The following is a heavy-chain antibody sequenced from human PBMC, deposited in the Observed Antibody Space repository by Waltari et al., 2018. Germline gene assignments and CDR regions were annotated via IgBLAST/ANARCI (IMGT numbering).Heavy chain of an antibody. D-gene: IGHD6-19*01. CDR1: GGSINYYF. CDR2: IHQSVNT. J-gene: IGHJ4*02. Sequence: QVQLQASGPGLVKPSETLSLTCSVSGGSINYYFWNWIRQSPGKGLEWIGYIHQSVNTKCYPSLKGRVTMSVDTSKSQFSLRLTSVTAADTAVYYCARWDSSGRYYGDWGQGTPVIVSS. V-gene: IGHV4-59*08. CDR3: ARWDSSGRYYGD.